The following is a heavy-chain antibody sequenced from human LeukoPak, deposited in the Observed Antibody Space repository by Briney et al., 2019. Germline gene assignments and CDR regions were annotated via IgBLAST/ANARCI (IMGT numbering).Heavy chain of an antibody. J-gene: IGHJ3*02. CDR3: ASDEWPNAFDI. D-gene: IGHD3-3*01. V-gene: IGHV3-30*02. Sequence: GGSLRLSCLASGFTFSNYGMHWVRQAPGKGLEWVTFIRYDGNNEYYADSVEGRFTISRDNSKNTLFLQMNSLRPEDTALYYCASDEWPNAFDIWGQGTMVTASS. CDR2: IRYDGNNE. CDR1: GFTFSNYG.